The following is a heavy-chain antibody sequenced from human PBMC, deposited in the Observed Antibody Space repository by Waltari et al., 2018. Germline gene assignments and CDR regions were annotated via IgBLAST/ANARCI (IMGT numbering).Heavy chain of an antibody. CDR1: GFTFSSYA. J-gene: IGHJ3*02. Sequence: EVQLVESGGGLVQPGGSLRLSCAASGFTFSSYAMSWVRQAPGKGLEWVSAISGSGGSTYYADSVKGRFTISRDNSKNTLYLQMNSLRAEDTAVYYCAKDRSYGSGSAHDAFDIWGQGTMVTVSS. CDR2: ISGSGGST. CDR3: AKDRSYGSGSAHDAFDI. V-gene: IGHV3-23*04. D-gene: IGHD3-10*01.